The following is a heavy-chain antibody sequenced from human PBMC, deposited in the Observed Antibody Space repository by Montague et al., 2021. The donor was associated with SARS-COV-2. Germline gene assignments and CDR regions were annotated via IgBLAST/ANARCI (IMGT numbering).Heavy chain of an antibody. V-gene: IGHV4-39*01. Sequence: SETLSLTCSVSGGSISSSSYYWGWIRQPPGKGLEWIGSIYYSGSTYYNPSLKSRVTISVDTSKNQFSLKLSSVTAADTAVYYCARSPTYYHILTVYFNGPNSFDPWGQGTLVTVSS. D-gene: IGHD3-9*01. J-gene: IGHJ5*02. CDR3: ARSPTYYHILTVYFNGPNSFDP. CDR2: IYYSGST. CDR1: GGSISSSSYY.